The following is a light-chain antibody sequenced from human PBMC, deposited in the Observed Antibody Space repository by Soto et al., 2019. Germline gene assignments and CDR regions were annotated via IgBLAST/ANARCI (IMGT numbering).Light chain of an antibody. Sequence: QSALTQPASVSGSPGQSITISWTGTSGDIGGYNYVSWYQQHPGKAPKLLISEVTNRPSGVSNRFSGSKSGNTASLTISGLQAEDEADYYCSSYTTNITPVVFGGGTKVTAL. J-gene: IGLJ2*01. CDR3: SSYTTNITPVV. V-gene: IGLV2-14*01. CDR2: EVT. CDR1: SGDIGGYNY.